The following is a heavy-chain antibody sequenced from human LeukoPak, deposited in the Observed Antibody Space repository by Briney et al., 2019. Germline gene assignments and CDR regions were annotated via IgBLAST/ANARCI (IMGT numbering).Heavy chain of an antibody. V-gene: IGHV3-23*01. CDR3: AKDGYDYYYYYMDV. D-gene: IGHD1-1*01. J-gene: IGHJ6*03. Sequence: GGSLRLSCAASGFTFKNYAMSWVRQPPGKGLEWVSAISGSGGSTYYADSVKGRFTISRDNSKNTLYLQMNSLRAEDTAVYYCAKDGYDYYYYYMDVWGKGTTVTVSS. CDR2: ISGSGGST. CDR1: GFTFKNYA.